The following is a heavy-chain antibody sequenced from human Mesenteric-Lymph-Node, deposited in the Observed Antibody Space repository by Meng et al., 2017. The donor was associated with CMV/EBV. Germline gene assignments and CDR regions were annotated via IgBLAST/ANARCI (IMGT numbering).Heavy chain of an antibody. J-gene: IGHJ6*02. CDR2: INPNSGGT. Sequence: ASVKVSCKASGYTFTGYYMHWVRQAPGQGLEWMGWINPNSGGTNYAQKFQGRVTMTRDTSISTAYMELSRLRSDDTAVYYCARNQGATSSYYYYGMDVWGQGTTVTVSS. CDR1: GYTFTGYY. CDR3: ARNQGATSSYYYYGMDV. V-gene: IGHV1-2*02. D-gene: IGHD5-12*01.